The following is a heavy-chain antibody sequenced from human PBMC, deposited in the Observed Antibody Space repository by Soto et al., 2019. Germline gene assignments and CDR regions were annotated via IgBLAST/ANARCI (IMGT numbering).Heavy chain of an antibody. CDR1: GGSISSSSYY. D-gene: IGHD3-3*01. J-gene: IGHJ4*02. CDR2: IYYSGST. CDR3: ATSADFWSGYPLL. V-gene: IGHV4-39*01. Sequence: QLQLQESGPGLVKPSETLSLTCTVSGGSISSSSYYWGLIRQPPGKGLEWIGSIYYSGSTYYNPSLKSRVTISVDTSKNQFSLKLSSVTAADTAVYYCATSADFWSGYPLLWGQGTLVTVSS.